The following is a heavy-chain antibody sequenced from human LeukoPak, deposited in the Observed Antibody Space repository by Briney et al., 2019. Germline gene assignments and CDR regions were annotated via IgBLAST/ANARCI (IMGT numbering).Heavy chain of an antibody. Sequence: SETLSLTCTVSGGSISSYYWSWIRQPAGKGLEWIGRIYTGGSTNYNPSLKSRVTMSVDTSKNQFSLKLSSVTAADTAMYYCAIDISGLNFDYWGQGTLVTVSS. CDR2: IYTGGST. V-gene: IGHV4-4*07. CDR1: GGSISSYY. J-gene: IGHJ4*02. CDR3: AIDISGLNFDY. D-gene: IGHD3-22*01.